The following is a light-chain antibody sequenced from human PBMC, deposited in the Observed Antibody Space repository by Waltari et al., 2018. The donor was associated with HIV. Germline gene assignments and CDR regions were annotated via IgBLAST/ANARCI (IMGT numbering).Light chain of an antibody. V-gene: IGLV2-23*03. CDR3: CSYAGNSTFVV. CDR1: SSDVGSYNL. J-gene: IGLJ2*01. Sequence: QSALTQPASVSGSPGQSITISCTGTSSDVGSYNLVSWYQQHPGKAPKLMIYEGSKRPSGVSNPFSGSKSGNAASLTISGLQAEDETDYYCCSYAGNSTFVVFGGGTKLTVL. CDR2: EGS.